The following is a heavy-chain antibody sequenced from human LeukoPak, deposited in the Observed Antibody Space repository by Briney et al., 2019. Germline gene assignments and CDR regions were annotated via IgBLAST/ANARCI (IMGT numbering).Heavy chain of an antibody. J-gene: IGHJ4*02. D-gene: IGHD4-11*01. CDR2: INQDGSEN. V-gene: IGHV3-7*01. CDR3: TKGRSNHY. CDR1: GFIFSDFW. Sequence: GGSLRLSCAASGFIFSDFWMGWVRQAPGKGLEWVANINQDGSENYYVDSVKGRFTISRDNAKNSLYLQMNSLRAEDTAVYYCTKGRSNHYWGQGTLVTVST.